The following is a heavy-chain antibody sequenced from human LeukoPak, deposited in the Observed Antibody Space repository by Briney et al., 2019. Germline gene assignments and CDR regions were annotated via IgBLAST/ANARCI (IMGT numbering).Heavy chain of an antibody. Sequence: GGSLRLSCAASGFTFSSYAMSWVRQAPGKGLEWVSGISDSGGNTYYADSVKGRFTISRDKSKNTLYLQMDSLRAEDTAVYYCAKDWATMIRGADYWGQGTLVTVSS. CDR3: AKDWATMIRGADY. J-gene: IGHJ4*02. CDR1: GFTFSSYA. CDR2: ISDSGGNT. D-gene: IGHD3-10*01. V-gene: IGHV3-23*01.